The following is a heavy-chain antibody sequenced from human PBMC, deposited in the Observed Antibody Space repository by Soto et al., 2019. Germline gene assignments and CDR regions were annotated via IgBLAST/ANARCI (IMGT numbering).Heavy chain of an antibody. Sequence: QVQLVQSGAEVKQPGASVKVSCKASGYTFTSYGISWVRQAPGQGLEWMGWISAYNGNTNYAQKLQGRVTMTTDTSTSTAYMELRSLRSDDTAVYYCARDRPIFGLWLFIDYWGQGTLVTVSS. CDR2: ISAYNGNT. CDR1: GYTFTSYG. V-gene: IGHV1-18*04. J-gene: IGHJ4*02. D-gene: IGHD3-3*01. CDR3: ARDRPIFGLWLFIDY.